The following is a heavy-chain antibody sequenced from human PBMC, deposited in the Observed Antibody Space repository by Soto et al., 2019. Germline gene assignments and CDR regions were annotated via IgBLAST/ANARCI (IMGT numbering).Heavy chain of an antibody. V-gene: IGHV3-7*01. J-gene: IGHJ4*01. CDR1: GFTFSSYW. Sequence: AGGSLRLSCAASGFTFSSYWMSWVRQAPGKGLEWVANIKQDGSEKYYVDSVKGRFTISRDNAKNSLYLQMNSLRAEDTAVYYCARGSENFDWFNPFYGYWGHGTLVTSPQ. CDR2: IKQDGSEK. D-gene: IGHD3-9*01. CDR3: ARGSENFDWFNPFYGY.